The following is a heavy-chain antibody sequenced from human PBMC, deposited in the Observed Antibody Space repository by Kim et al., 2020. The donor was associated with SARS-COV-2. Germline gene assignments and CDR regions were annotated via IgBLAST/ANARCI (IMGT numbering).Heavy chain of an antibody. J-gene: IGHJ6*02. CDR2: ISGSGGST. CDR3: AKDILVGGIKNYYGMDV. Sequence: GGSLRLSCAAYGFTFSSYGMSWVRQAPGKGREWVSSISGSGGSTYYADSVKGRFTISRDNSKNTLHVQMNSLRVEDTAVYYCAKDILVGGIKNYYGMDVWGQGTTLTVSS. CDR1: GFTFSSYG. V-gene: IGHV3-23*01. D-gene: IGHD1-26*01.